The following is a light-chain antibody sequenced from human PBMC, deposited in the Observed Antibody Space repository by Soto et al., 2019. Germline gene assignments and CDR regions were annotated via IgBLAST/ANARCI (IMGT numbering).Light chain of an antibody. CDR2: GAS. CDR3: QQYGGSPPVT. CDR1: QGITNTY. Sequence: EIVLTQSPGTLSLSPGERATLSCRASQGITNTYLAWYQQKPGQAPRLLIYGASIRSTGIPDRFSGSGSGTDFTLTINRLEPEDFAVYYCQQYGGSPPVTFGQGTRLEIK. J-gene: IGKJ5*01. V-gene: IGKV3-20*01.